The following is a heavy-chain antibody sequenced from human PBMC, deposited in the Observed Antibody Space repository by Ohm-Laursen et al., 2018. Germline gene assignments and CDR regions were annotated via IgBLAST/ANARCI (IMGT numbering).Heavy chain of an antibody. CDR1: GFTFSSYW. D-gene: IGHD3-16*01. V-gene: IGHV3-7*01. J-gene: IGHJ4*02. Sequence: SLRLSCAASGFTFSSYWMSWVRQAPGKGLEWVANIKQDGGQQYYVDSVKGRFTISRDNAKNSLYLQMSSLRAEDTAVYYCVKVFRSGDLLRGQGTLVTVSS. CDR2: IKQDGGQQ. CDR3: VKVFRSGDLL.